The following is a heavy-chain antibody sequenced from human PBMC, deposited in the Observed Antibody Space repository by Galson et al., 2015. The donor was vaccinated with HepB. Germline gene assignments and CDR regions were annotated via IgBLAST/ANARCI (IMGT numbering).Heavy chain of an antibody. V-gene: IGHV5-10-1*01. D-gene: IGHD3-3*01. J-gene: IGHJ5*02. CDR2: IDPSDSYT. CDR1: GYSFTSHW. CDR3: AREDDFWSGHNWFDP. Sequence: QSGAEVKKPGESLRISCKGSGYSFTSHWISWVRQMPGKGLEWMGRIDPSDSYTNYSPSFQGHVTISADKSISTAYLQWSSLKASDTAMFYCAREDDFWSGHNWFDPWGQGTLVTVSS.